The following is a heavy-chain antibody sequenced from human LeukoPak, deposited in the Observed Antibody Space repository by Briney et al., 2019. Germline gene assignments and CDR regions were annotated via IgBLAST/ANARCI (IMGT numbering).Heavy chain of an antibody. CDR3: AGGGGIVGAIHY. CDR1: GGSVNSGNYC. D-gene: IGHD1-26*01. V-gene: IGHV4-61*01. J-gene: IGHJ4*02. CDR2: IYYSGNT. Sequence: SETLSLTCTVSGGSVNSGNYCWTWIRQPPGKALEWIGYIYYSGNTKYNPSLKSRVTISEDTSKNQFSLRLSSVTAADTAVYYCAGGGGIVGAIHYWGQGTLVTVSS.